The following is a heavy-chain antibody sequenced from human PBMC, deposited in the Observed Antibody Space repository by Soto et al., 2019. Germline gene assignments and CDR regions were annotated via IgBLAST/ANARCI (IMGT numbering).Heavy chain of an antibody. CDR2: ISSSSSYI. Sequence: GGSLRLSCAASGFTFSSYSMNWVRQAPGKGLEWVSSISSSSSYIYYADSVKGRFTISRDNAKNSLYLQMNSLRAEDTAVYYCARDQTTVTTSLAGAPNYYYYYGMDVWGQGTTVTVSS. CDR3: ARDQTTVTTSLAGAPNYYYYYGMDV. J-gene: IGHJ6*02. V-gene: IGHV3-21*01. D-gene: IGHD4-17*01. CDR1: GFTFSSYS.